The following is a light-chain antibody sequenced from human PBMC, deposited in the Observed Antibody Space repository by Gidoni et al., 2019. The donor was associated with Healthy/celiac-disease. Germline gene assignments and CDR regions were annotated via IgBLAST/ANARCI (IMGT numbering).Light chain of an antibody. J-gene: IGKJ1*01. CDR3: QQSYSTPPWT. CDR1: QSISSY. V-gene: IGKV1-39*01. CDR2: AAS. Sequence: DIQMTQSPSSLSASVGDRVTITCRASQSISSYLNWYQQKPGKAPKLLIYAASSLQSGVPSRFSVSGSVTDFSLTISSLQPEDFATYYCQQSYSTPPWTFGQGTQVEIK.